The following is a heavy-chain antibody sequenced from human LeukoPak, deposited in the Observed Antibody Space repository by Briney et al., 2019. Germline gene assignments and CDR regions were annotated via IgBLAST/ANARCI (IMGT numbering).Heavy chain of an antibody. V-gene: IGHV4-59*08. CDR3: ARLGDPLDY. CDR2: IHYTGST. Sequence: PSETLSLTCTVSGGSISSYYWSWIRQPPGKGLECIGYIHYTGSTNYNPSLKSRVTISVETSKNQFSLKLSSVTAADTAVYYCARLGDPLDYWGQGTLVTVSS. CDR1: GGSISSYY. D-gene: IGHD2-21*02. J-gene: IGHJ4*02.